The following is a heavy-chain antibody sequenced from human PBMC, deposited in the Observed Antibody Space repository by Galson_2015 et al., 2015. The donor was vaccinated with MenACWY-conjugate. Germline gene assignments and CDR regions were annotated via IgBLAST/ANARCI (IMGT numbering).Heavy chain of an antibody. V-gene: IGHV4-4*02. CDR3: ATYYSGSGY. D-gene: IGHD3-10*01. CDR1: GASISNNNW. CDR2: IHHTGST. J-gene: IGHJ4*02. Sequence: ETLSLTCAVSGASISNNNWWNWVRQPPGKGLEWVGEIHHTGSTNYNPSLKSRVTFSVDKSRNHFSLNLSSVTAADTAVYYCATYYSGSGYWGQGVLVTVSS.